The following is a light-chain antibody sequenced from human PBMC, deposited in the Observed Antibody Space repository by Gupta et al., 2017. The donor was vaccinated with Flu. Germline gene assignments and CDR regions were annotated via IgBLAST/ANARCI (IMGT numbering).Light chain of an antibody. J-gene: IGKJ2*01. Sequence: LSASVGDRVTFTCPASQTISTYLYWYQQKPRKAPKLLIYAASSLQNVIPSRFSGSGSGTDFTLTISSLQPEDFATYSCQQSYSNPPMYTFGQGTKLEIK. CDR3: QQSYSNPPMYT. CDR2: AAS. V-gene: IGKV1-39*01. CDR1: QTISTY.